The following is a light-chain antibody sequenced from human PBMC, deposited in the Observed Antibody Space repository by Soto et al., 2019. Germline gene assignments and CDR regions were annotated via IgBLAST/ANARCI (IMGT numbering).Light chain of an antibody. CDR1: SSDVGGYNY. CDR2: EVS. V-gene: IGLV2-14*01. J-gene: IGLJ3*02. CDR3: SSYTSSSTWV. Sequence: QSVLTQPASVSGSPGQSITISCTGTSSDVGGYNYVSWYQQHPGKAPKLMIYEVSNRPSGVSNRFSGSKSGNTASLTISGLQAEDEADYYCSSYTSSSTWVFGGGNKLTV.